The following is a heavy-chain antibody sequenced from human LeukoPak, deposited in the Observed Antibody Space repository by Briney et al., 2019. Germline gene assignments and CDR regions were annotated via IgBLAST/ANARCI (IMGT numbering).Heavy chain of an antibody. V-gene: IGHV2-5*02. Sequence: ESGPTLVKPTQTLTLTCTFSGFSLSTSEVGVSWIRQPPGKDLEWLAVIYWDDDKHYSPSLKSRLTITKDTSKNQVVLTMTNMDPVDTATYYCAHSFGENWFDPWGQGTLVTVSS. CDR3: AHSFGENWFDP. CDR1: GFSLSTSEVG. CDR2: IYWDDDK. J-gene: IGHJ5*02. D-gene: IGHD3-16*01.